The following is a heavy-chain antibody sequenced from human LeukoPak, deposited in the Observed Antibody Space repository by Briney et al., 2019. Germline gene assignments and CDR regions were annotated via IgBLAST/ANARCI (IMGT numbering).Heavy chain of an antibody. D-gene: IGHD2-8*01. CDR3: AINSGVYAIQISYFDY. CDR1: GLTFGDYG. Sequence: GGSLRLSCAASGLTFGDYGMHWVRQAPGKGLEWVAFIQYDGSNKYANSVKGRFTISRDNSKNTLYLQMNSLRAEDTAVYYCAINSGVYAIQISYFDYWGQGTLVTVSS. J-gene: IGHJ4*02. CDR2: IQYDGSNK. V-gene: IGHV3-30*02.